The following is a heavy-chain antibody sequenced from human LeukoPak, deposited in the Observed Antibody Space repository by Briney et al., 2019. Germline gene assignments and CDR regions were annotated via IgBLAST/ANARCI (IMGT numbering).Heavy chain of an antibody. J-gene: IGHJ4*02. Sequence: GGSLRLSCAASGFTFSNYAMNWVRQAPGKGLEWVSAISGSGGSTYYADSVKGRFTISRDNSKNTLYLQMNSLRAEDTSVYYCAKGVSPRPDLDYFDYWGQGTLVTVSS. CDR2: ISGSGGST. CDR3: AKGVSPRPDLDYFDY. CDR1: GFTFSNYA. V-gene: IGHV3-23*01.